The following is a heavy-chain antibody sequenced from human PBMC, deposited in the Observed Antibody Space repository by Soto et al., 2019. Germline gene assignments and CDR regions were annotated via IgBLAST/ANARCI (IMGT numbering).Heavy chain of an antibody. CDR1: GVSVSSDIYY. CDR3: ARYPVVVVPAANYGLDV. Sequence: QVQLQESGPGLVKPSQTLSLTCSVSGVSVSSDIYYWSWIRHHPGKGLEWIGYIYYSGNTYYHPCLGCRVTISLDTSKNLFSLRLRSVTPADSAVYYCARYPVVVVPAANYGLDVWGQGTTVTVSS. J-gene: IGHJ6*02. D-gene: IGHD2-2*01. CDR2: IYYSGNT. V-gene: IGHV4-31*03.